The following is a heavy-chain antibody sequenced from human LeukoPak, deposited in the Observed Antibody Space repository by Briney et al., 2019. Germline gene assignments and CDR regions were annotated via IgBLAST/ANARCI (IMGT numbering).Heavy chain of an antibody. CDR1: GGSISSYY. V-gene: IGHV4-59*08. D-gene: IGHD2-15*01. J-gene: IGHJ6*03. Sequence: SETLSLTCTVSGGSISSYYWSWIRQPPGKGLEWIGYIYYSGSTNYSPSLKSRVTISVDTSKNQFSLKLSSVTAADTAVYYCARHIGYCSGGSCLNYMDVWGKGTTVTISS. CDR3: ARHIGYCSGGSCLNYMDV. CDR2: IYYSGST.